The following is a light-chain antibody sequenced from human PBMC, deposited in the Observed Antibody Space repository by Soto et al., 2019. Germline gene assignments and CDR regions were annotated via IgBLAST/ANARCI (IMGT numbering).Light chain of an antibody. J-gene: IGKJ1*01. CDR3: QQYNTYPWT. Sequence: DIQMTQSPATLSASVGDRVTITCRASQRISSWLAWYQQKPGKVPKLLIDDASSLESGVPSRFSGSGSGTEFPLTISSLQPDDFATYYCQQYNTYPWTFGQGTKVEIK. CDR2: DAS. V-gene: IGKV1-5*01. CDR1: QRISSW.